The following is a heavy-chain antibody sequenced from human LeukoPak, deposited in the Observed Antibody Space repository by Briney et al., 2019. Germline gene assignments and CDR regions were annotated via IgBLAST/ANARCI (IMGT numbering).Heavy chain of an antibody. D-gene: IGHD5-18*01. J-gene: IGHJ4*02. Sequence: GGSLRLSCAVSGFTFSSYGMHWVRQAPGKGLEWVAVISYDGSKRYYADSVKGRFTTSRDNSKNTLYLHMNGLRVEDTAIYYCARDERWIQFNYWGQGTLVTVSS. CDR1: GFTFSSYG. CDR3: ARDERWIQFNY. V-gene: IGHV3-30*03. CDR2: ISYDGSKR.